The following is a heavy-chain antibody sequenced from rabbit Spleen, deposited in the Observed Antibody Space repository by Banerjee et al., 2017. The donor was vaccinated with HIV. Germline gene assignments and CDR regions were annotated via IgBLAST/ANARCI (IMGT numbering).Heavy chain of an antibody. V-gene: IGHV1S40*01. Sequence: QSLEESGGGLVQPEGSLTLTCKASRFSFSSSDYICWVRQAPGKGLEWISCIAGSSSGFTYSATWATGRFTISKTSSTTVTLQMTSLTVADTATYFCGRDANGDVRLSRLDLWGQGTLVTVS. CDR1: RFSFSSSDY. CDR2: IAGSSSGFT. D-gene: IGHD2-1*01. CDR3: GRDANGDVRLSRLDL. J-gene: IGHJ3*01.